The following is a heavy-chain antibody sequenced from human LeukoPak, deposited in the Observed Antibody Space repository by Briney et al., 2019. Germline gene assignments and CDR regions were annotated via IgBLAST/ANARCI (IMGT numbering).Heavy chain of an antibody. V-gene: IGHV1-2*04. CDR1: GYTFTGYY. CDR2: INPNSGGT. CDR3: ARGERYFDWLLDY. Sequence: ASVKVSRKASGYTFTGYYMHWVRQAPGQGLEWMGWINPNSGGTNYAQKFQGWVTMTRDTSISTAYMELSRLRSDDTAVYYCARGERYFDWLLDYWGQGTLVTVSS. D-gene: IGHD3-9*01. J-gene: IGHJ4*02.